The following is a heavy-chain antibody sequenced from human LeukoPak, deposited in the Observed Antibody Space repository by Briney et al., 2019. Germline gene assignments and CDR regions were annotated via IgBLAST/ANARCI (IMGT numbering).Heavy chain of an antibody. V-gene: IGHV3-30*18. Sequence: GGSLRLSCAASGFTFSSYGRHWVRQAPGKGLEWVAVISYDGSNKYYADSVKGRFTISRDNSKNTLYLQMNSLRAEDTAVYYCAKDRVEGPTGSAYFDYWGQGTLVTVSS. CDR1: GFTFSSYG. CDR3: AKDRVEGPTGSAYFDY. D-gene: IGHD1-26*01. CDR2: ISYDGSNK. J-gene: IGHJ4*02.